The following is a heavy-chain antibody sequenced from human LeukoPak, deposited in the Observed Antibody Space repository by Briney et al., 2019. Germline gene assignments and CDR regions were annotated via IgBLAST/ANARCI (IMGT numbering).Heavy chain of an antibody. CDR2: IKQDGSEK. CDR1: GYIFSSYW. Sequence: PGGSLRLSCVGSGYIFSSYWMNWVRQAPGKGLEWVANIKQDGSEKYHMDSVKGRFTISRDNAKNSLYLQMDSLRVEDTAVYYCVRDFRSADYWGQGTLVTVSS. CDR3: VRDFRSADY. V-gene: IGHV3-7*01. J-gene: IGHJ4*02.